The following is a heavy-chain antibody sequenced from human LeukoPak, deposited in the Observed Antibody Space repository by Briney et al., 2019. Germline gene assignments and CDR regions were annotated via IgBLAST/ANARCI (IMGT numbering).Heavy chain of an antibody. D-gene: IGHD6-13*01. CDR1: GFTFSNYS. V-gene: IGHV3-48*01. CDR2: ISRSSTTI. J-gene: IGHJ4*02. CDR3: ATSGYSSSWYFG. Sequence: GGSLRLSCAASGFTFSNYSMNWVRQAPGKGLEWVSYISRSSTTIYYADSVKGRFTISRDNAKNSLYLQMNGLRAEDTAVYYCATSGYSSSWYFGWGQGTLVTVSS.